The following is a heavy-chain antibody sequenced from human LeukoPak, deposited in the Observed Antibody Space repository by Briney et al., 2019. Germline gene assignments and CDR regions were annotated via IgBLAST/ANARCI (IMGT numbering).Heavy chain of an antibody. Sequence: ASVKVSCKASGYTFTGHYMQWVRQDPGPRLEWMGWINPNSGGTNYAQKLQGRDTMTRDSSISTAYVELSRLRSDDTAVYYCARPLDYGDYLWGQGTLVTVSS. CDR3: ARPLDYGDYL. CDR1: GYTFTGHY. CDR2: INPNSGGT. V-gene: IGHV1-2*02. D-gene: IGHD4-17*01. J-gene: IGHJ5*02.